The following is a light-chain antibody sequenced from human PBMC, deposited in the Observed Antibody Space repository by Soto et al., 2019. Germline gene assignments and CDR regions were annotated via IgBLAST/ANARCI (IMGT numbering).Light chain of an antibody. J-gene: IGLJ1*01. CDR2: GNS. CDR3: QSYDSSLSGFYV. Sequence: QSVLTQPPSVSGAPGQRVTISCTGRGSNIGAGSDVHWYQQLPGTAPKLLIYGNSVRPSGVPDRFSGSQSGTSASLAITGLQAEDEADYYCQSYDSSLSGFYVFGTGTKVTVL. V-gene: IGLV1-40*01. CDR1: GSNIGAGSD.